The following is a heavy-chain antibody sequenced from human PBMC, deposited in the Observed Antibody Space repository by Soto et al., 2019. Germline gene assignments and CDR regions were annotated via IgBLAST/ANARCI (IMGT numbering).Heavy chain of an antibody. D-gene: IGHD1-26*01. J-gene: IGHJ4*02. V-gene: IGHV3-21*01. CDR3: ARVVGNYFDY. Sequence: PGESLKISCAASGFTFSSYSMNWVRQAPGKGLEWVSSISSSSSYIYYADSVKGRFTISRDNAKNSLYLQMNSLGAEDTAVYYCARVVGNYFDYWGQGTLVTVSS. CDR1: GFTFSSYS. CDR2: ISSSSSYI.